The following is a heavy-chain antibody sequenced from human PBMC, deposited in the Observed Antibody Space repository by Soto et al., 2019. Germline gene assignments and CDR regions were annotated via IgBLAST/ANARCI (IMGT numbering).Heavy chain of an antibody. Sequence: QAQLQESGPGLVESSGTLSLTCEVSSGSISSGNWWSWVRQPPGKGLEWIGEMYYTGATNYNPSLKSRVTMTIDKSNDQFSLNLRSATAAVTAVYYCARVFSSGSGWMYYFDFWGQGILVSVSS. CDR3: ARVFSSGSGWMYYFDF. J-gene: IGHJ4*02. CDR1: SGSISSGNW. D-gene: IGHD6-25*01. V-gene: IGHV4-4*02. CDR2: MYYTGAT.